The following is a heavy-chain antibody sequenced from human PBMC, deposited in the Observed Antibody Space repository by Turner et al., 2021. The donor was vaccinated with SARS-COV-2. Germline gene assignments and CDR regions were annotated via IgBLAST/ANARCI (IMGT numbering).Heavy chain of an antibody. J-gene: IGHJ4*02. CDR2: IIPIFGTA. CDR3: ARDSQWEPLDY. V-gene: IGHV1-69*01. D-gene: IGHD1-26*01. Sequence: VQLVQSGAEVTKPGAAVTVSCKASGGTFSRYAISWERQAPVQGLEWMGGIIPIFGTAKSAQKFQGRVTITADESTSTAYMELSSLRSEDTAVYYCARDSQWEPLDYWGQGTLGTVSS. CDR1: GGTFSRYA.